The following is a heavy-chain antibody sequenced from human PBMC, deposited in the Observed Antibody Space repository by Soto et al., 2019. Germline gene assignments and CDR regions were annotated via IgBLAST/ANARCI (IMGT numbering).Heavy chain of an antibody. CDR2: VTATAESA. D-gene: IGHD3-10*01. CDR3: ARGRYYDSPQDL. CDR1: GFNFAAYA. J-gene: IGHJ5*02. V-gene: IGHV3-23*01. Sequence: LRLSCTPFGFNFAAYAMSWVRQAPGKGLEWVSAVTATAESAYYTDSVRGRFIITRDNSDNMLYLQMSSLRVEDTAIYFCARGRYYDSPQDLWGRGTQVTVSS.